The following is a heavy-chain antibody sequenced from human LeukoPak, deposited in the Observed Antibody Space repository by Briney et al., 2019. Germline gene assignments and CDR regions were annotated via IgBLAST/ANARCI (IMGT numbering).Heavy chain of an antibody. CDR1: GGSISTNSYY. Sequence: SETLSLTCTVSGGSISTNSYYWGWIRQPPGKGLKWIGSIYYSGSTYYNPSLRSRVTISVDTSKNQFSLKLSSVTAADTAVYYCARLQAGVYYFDYWGQGTLVTVSS. CDR2: IYYSGST. CDR3: ARLQAGVYYFDY. J-gene: IGHJ4*02. V-gene: IGHV4-39*07. D-gene: IGHD6-19*01.